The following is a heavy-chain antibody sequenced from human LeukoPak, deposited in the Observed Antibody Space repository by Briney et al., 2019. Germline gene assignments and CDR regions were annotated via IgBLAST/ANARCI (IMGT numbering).Heavy chain of an antibody. D-gene: IGHD6-13*01. Sequence: PGRSLRLSCAASGFTFDDYAMHWVRQAPGKGLEWVSGISWNSGSIGYADSVKGRFTISRDNSKNTLYLQMNSLRAEDTAVYYCARTSGYSSSWYWFDPWGQGTLVTVSS. J-gene: IGHJ5*02. CDR1: GFTFDDYA. CDR2: ISWNSGSI. V-gene: IGHV3-9*01. CDR3: ARTSGYSSSWYWFDP.